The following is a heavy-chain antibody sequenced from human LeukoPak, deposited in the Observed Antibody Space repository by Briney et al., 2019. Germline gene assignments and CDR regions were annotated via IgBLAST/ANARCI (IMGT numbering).Heavy chain of an antibody. CDR3: ARSLYGGMVRGVKTIDY. CDR2: TYYRSKWYN. V-gene: IGHV6-1*01. J-gene: IGHJ4*02. D-gene: IGHD3-10*01. CDR1: GDSVSSNSAA. Sequence: SQTLSLTCAISGDSVSSNSAAWNWIRQSPSRGLEWLGRTYYRSKWYNDYAVSVKSRITINPDTSKNQFSLQLNSVTPEDTAVYYCARSLYGGMVRGVKTIDYWGQGTLVTVSS.